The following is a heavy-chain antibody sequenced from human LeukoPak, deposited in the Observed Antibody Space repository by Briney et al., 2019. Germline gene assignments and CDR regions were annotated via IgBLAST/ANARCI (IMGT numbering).Heavy chain of an antibody. CDR2: ISWNSGSI. J-gene: IGHJ4*02. V-gene: IGHV3-9*01. Sequence: GRSLRLSCAASGFTFSSYAMHWVRQAPGKGLEWVSGISWNSGSIGYADSVKGRFTISRDNAKNSLYLQMNSLRAEDTALYYCAKEASGFYYFDYWGQGTLVTVSS. CDR1: GFTFSSYA. CDR3: AKEASGFYYFDY. D-gene: IGHD3-3*01.